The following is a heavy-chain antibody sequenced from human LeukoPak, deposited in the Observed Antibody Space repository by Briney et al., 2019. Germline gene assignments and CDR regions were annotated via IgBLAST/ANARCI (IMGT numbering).Heavy chain of an antibody. J-gene: IGHJ4*02. Sequence: PGGSLRLSCAASGFTVSSNYMSWVRQAPGKGLEWVSVIYSGGSTYYADSVKGRFTISRDNSKNTLYLQMNSLRAEDTAVYFCAKTVSGSHSYQGGDYWGQGTLVTVST. V-gene: IGHV3-53*01. D-gene: IGHD3-16*02. CDR2: IYSGGST. CDR1: GFTVSSNY. CDR3: AKTVSGSHSYQGGDY.